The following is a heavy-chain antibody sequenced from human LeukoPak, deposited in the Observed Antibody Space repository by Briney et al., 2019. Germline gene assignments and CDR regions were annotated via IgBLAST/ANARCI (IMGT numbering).Heavy chain of an antibody. V-gene: IGHV3-23*01. CDR3: AMTYDFWSGYPG. D-gene: IGHD3-3*01. CDR2: VSDSGDYT. Sequence: GALRLSCVTSGFTFGTSAMGWVRQAPGTGLEWVSVVSDSGDYTSYADSVKGRFRISRDNSENKLYLQMNSLRTEDTAIYYCAMTYDFWSGYPGWGQGTLVTVSS. J-gene: IGHJ4*02. CDR1: GFTFGTSA.